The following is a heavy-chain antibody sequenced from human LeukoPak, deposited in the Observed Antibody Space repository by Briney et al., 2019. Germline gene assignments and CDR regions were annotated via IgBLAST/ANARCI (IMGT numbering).Heavy chain of an antibody. CDR1: GYTFTGYY. D-gene: IGHD3-10*01. CDR2: IDPGSGNT. CDR3: ARDMGIRGVRTPFDY. V-gene: IGHV1-2*02. Sequence: ASVKVSSKASGYTFTGYYMHWVRQAPGQGLETMGWIDPGSGNTKYAQKFQGRVTMTRDTSINTAYMELSRLTSDDTAVYYCARDMGIRGVRTPFDYWGQGTLVAVSS. J-gene: IGHJ4*02.